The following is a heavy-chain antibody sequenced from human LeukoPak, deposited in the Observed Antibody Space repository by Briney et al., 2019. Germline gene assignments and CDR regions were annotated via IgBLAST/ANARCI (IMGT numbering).Heavy chain of an antibody. Sequence: PGGSLRLSCAASGFTFRIYGMQGVPDSPGKGREGVAVISYGGRNKYYADSVKGRFTISRDNSKNTLYLQMNSLSAEDAGVFYCATGLYGDRTHYYYYGMDGWGHGTTVPVSS. CDR2: ISYGGRNK. J-gene: IGHJ6*02. D-gene: IGHD4-17*01. CDR1: GFTFRIYG. V-gene: IGHV3-30*03. CDR3: ATGLYGDRTHYYYYGMDG.